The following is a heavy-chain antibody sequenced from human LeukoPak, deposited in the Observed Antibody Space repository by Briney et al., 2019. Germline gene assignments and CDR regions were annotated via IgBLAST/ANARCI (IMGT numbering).Heavy chain of an antibody. CDR3: ARLVYYGSGSYLSYFDF. V-gene: IGHV4-39*01. CDR2: IYYSGST. D-gene: IGHD3-10*01. CDR1: GGSISSSSYY. Sequence: SETLSLTCSVPGGSISSSSYYWGWIRQPPGKWLEWIGSIYYSGSTHYNPSLKSRVTISVDTSKTQFSLKLTSVTAADTAVYYCARLVYYGSGSYLSYFDFWGQGTLVTVSS. J-gene: IGHJ4*02.